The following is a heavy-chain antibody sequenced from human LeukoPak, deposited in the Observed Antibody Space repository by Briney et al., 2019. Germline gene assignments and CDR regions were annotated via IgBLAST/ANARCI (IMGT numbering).Heavy chain of an antibody. J-gene: IGHJ4*02. CDR2: VFHSGST. V-gene: IGHV4-4*02. CDR1: GGSISSGNW. Sequence: SETLSLTCIVSGGSISSGNWWSWVRQPPGEGLGWIGEVFHSGSTTYNPSLKSRVTMSVDKSKNQFSLKLTSVTATDTAIYYCARNGYYSIDYWGQGTPVTVSS. D-gene: IGHD4-17*01. CDR3: ARNGYYSIDY.